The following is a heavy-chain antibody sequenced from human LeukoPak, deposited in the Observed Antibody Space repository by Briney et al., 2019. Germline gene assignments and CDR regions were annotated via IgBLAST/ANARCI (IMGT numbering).Heavy chain of an antibody. CDR1: GYTFTSYD. Sequence: ASVKVSCKASGYTFTSYDINWVRQATGQGLEWMGWMNPNSGNTGYAQKFQGRVTMTRNTSISTAYMELSSLRSEDTAVYHCARVIVVETGFDYWGQGTLVTVSS. CDR3: ARVIVVETGFDY. D-gene: IGHD3-22*01. CDR2: MNPNSGNT. V-gene: IGHV1-8*01. J-gene: IGHJ4*02.